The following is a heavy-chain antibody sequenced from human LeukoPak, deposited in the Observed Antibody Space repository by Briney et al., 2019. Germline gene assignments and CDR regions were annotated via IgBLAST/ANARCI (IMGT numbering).Heavy chain of an antibody. Sequence: PSQTLSLICAVSGGSISSGGYSWSWIRQPPGKGLEWIGYIYHSGSTYYNPSLKSRVTISVDRSKNQFSLKLSSVTAADTAVYYCARGGSGYDYGTFDYWGQGTLVTVSS. J-gene: IGHJ4*02. V-gene: IGHV4-30-2*01. CDR2: IYHSGST. CDR3: ARGGSGYDYGTFDY. D-gene: IGHD5-12*01. CDR1: GGSISSGGYS.